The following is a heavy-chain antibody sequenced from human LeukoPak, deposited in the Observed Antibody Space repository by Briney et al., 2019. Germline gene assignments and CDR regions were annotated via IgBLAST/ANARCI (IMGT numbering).Heavy chain of an antibody. CDR1: GFSFSGYW. CDR2: IKQDGSEK. Sequence: PGGSLRLSCAASGFSFSGYWMSWVRQAPGKGLEWVANIKQDGSEKYYLDSVEGRFTISRDNAKNSLYLQMNSLRADDTAVYYCVRVLGYSYGFDYWGQGTPVTVSS. D-gene: IGHD5-18*01. CDR3: VRVLGYSYGFDY. V-gene: IGHV3-7*01. J-gene: IGHJ4*02.